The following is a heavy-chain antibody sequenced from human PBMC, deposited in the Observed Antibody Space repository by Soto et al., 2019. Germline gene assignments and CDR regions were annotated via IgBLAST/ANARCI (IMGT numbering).Heavy chain of an antibody. D-gene: IGHD2-8*01. CDR1: GFTFDEYA. J-gene: IGHJ3*02. V-gene: IGHV3-9*01. Sequence: PGGSLRLSCAASGFTFDEYAMHWVRQAPGKGLEWVSGISWNSGSIGYADSVKGRFTISRDNAKNSLYLQMNSLRAEDTALYYCARGGLMVYAIPLEAFDIWGQGTMVTVSS. CDR2: ISWNSGSI. CDR3: ARGGLMVYAIPLEAFDI.